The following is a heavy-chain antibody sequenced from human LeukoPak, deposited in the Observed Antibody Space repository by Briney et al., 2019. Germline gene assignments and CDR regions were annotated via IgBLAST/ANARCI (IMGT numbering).Heavy chain of an antibody. J-gene: IGHJ4*02. D-gene: IGHD4-17*01. CDR2: MSNSGENT. CDR1: GFTFSSYS. Sequence: GGSLRLSCAASGFTFSSYSMQWVRRTPGKGLEWVGIMSNSGENTFYGEAVKGRFTISRDNSQNTLYLQMNSLRPEDTAVYYCAKGGASVTRYVDYWGQGTLVTVSS. V-gene: IGHV3-30*18. CDR3: AKGGASVTRYVDY.